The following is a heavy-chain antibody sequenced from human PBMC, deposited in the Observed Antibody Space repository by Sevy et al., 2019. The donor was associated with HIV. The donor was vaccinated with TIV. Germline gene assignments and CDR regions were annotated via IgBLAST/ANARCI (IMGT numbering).Heavy chain of an antibody. J-gene: IGHJ6*02. D-gene: IGHD1-26*01. Sequence: ASVKVSCKASGYTFTSYDINWVRQATGQGLEWMGWMNPNSGNTGYAQKFQGRVTMTRNTFITTAYMELSSLRSEDTAVYYWATYSGNYYGYYYYYGLDVWGQGTTVTVSS. V-gene: IGHV1-8*01. CDR3: ATYSGNYYGYYYYYGLDV. CDR2: MNPNSGNT. CDR1: GYTFTSYD.